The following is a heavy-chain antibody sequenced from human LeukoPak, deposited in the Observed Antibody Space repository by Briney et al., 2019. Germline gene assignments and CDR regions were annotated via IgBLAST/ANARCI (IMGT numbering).Heavy chain of an antibody. D-gene: IGHD4-17*01. Sequence: PGGSLRLSCAASGFTFSSYAMHWVRQAPGKGLEWVAVISYDGSNKYYADSVKGRFTISRDNSKNTLYLQMNSLRAEDTAVYYCARAPRRRGAEMTTVTTFPIDYWGQGTLVTVSS. CDR2: ISYDGSNK. CDR1: GFTFSSYA. V-gene: IGHV3-30-3*01. J-gene: IGHJ4*02. CDR3: ARAPRRRGAEMTTVTTFPIDY.